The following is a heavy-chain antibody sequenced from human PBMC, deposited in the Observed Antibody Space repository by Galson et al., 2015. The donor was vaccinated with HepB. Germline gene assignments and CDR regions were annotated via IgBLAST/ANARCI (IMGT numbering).Heavy chain of an antibody. J-gene: IGHJ4*02. CDR2: ISAYNGNT. CDR1: GYTFTSYG. Sequence: SVKVSCKASGYTFTSYGISWVRQAPGQGLEWMGWISAYNGNTNYAQKLQGRVTMTTDTSTSTAYMELRSLRSDDTAVYYCARVTRYFDWHPPDYWGQGTLVTVSS. D-gene: IGHD3-9*01. V-gene: IGHV1-18*01. CDR3: ARVTRYFDWHPPDY.